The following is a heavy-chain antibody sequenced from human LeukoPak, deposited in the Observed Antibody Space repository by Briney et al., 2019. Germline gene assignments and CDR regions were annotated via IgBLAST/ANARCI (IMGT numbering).Heavy chain of an antibody. J-gene: IGHJ6*02. V-gene: IGHV3-15*01. D-gene: IGHD2/OR15-2a*01. CDR2: IKRETDGGTI. Sequence: GGSLRLSCAASGFTLNNAWMSWVRQAPGKGLEWLGRIKRETDGGTIDYAAPVKGRFTISRDDSRNTLYLQMNSLRAGDTAVYYCALSTHYYYGMGVWGQGTTVIVSS. CDR1: GFTLNNAW. CDR3: ALSTHYYYGMGV.